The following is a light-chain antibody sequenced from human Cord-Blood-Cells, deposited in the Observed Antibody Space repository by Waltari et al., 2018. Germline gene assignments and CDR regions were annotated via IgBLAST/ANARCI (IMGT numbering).Light chain of an antibody. Sequence: EIVLPQSPATLSLSPAERATLSCRASQSVSSYLAWYQQKPGQAPRLLIYDASNRATGIPARFSGSGSGTDFTLTISSLEPEDFAVYYCQQRSNWPPRLTFGGGTKVEIK. CDR3: QQRSNWPPRLT. J-gene: IGKJ4*01. CDR1: QSVSSY. V-gene: IGKV3-11*01. CDR2: DAS.